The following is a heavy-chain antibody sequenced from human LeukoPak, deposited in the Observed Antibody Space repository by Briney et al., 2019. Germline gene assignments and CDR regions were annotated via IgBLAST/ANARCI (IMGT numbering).Heavy chain of an antibody. Sequence: GGSLRLSCAASGFTFSSYSMNWVRQAPGKGLKWVSSISSGSTYMYYADSVKGRFTISRDNAQNSMYLQMNSLRAEDTAVYYCGRVGGRSKAAKGDAFDIWGQGTMVVVSS. J-gene: IGHJ3*02. V-gene: IGHV3-21*01. D-gene: IGHD6-6*01. CDR3: GRVGGRSKAAKGDAFDI. CDR1: GFTFSSYS. CDR2: ISSGSTYM.